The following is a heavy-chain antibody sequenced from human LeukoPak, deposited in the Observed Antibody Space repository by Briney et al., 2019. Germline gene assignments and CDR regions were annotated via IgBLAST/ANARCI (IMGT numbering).Heavy chain of an antibody. J-gene: IGHJ5*02. V-gene: IGHV1-18*01. Sequence: ASVKVSCKASGYAFTNYGISWVRQAPGQGLEWMGSISLYKDNLKTNYAQKFQGRATMTEDTSTDTAYMELSSLRSEDTAVYYCATASSGWGFDPWGQGTLVTVSS. CDR2: ISLYKDNLKT. D-gene: IGHD6-19*01. CDR3: ATASSGWGFDP. CDR1: GYAFTNYG.